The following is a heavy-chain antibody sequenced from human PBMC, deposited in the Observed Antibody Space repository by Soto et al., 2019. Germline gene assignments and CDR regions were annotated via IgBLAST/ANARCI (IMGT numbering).Heavy chain of an antibody. J-gene: IGHJ4*02. D-gene: IGHD6-19*01. CDR3: AKYSSGWFDY. Sequence: QLQLQESGPGLVKPSETLSLTCTVSGGSISSSSYYWGWIRQPPGKGLEWIGSIYYSGSTYYNPSLKRRVTISVDTSKHQFSLRLSSVTAADTAVYYCAKYSSGWFDYWGQGTLVTVSS. CDR2: IYYSGST. CDR1: GGSISSSSYY. V-gene: IGHV4-39*01.